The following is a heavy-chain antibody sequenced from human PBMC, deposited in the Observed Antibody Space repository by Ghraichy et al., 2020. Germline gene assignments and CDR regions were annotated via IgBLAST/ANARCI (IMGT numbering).Heavy chain of an antibody. CDR1: GFTFSSYA. D-gene: IGHD3-22*01. CDR3: AKDLYYDSSGPVAFDI. J-gene: IGHJ3*02. V-gene: IGHV3-23*01. Sequence: GGSLRLSCAASGFTFSSYAMSWVRQAPGKGLEWVSAISGSGGSTYYADSVKGRFTISRDNSKNTLYLQMNSLRAEDTAVYYCAKDLYYDSSGPVAFDIWGQGTMVTVSS. CDR2: ISGSGGST.